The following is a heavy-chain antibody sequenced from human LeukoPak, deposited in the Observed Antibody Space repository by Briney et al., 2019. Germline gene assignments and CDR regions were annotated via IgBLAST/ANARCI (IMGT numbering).Heavy chain of an antibody. CDR3: ARALRPTRVRGKGFIFDY. CDR1: GFTISSNY. V-gene: IGHV3-53*05. J-gene: IGHJ4*02. Sequence: GGSLRLSCAASGFTISSNYMSWVRQAQGKGLKWVSVIYSGGSTYYADSVKGRFTISRDNSKNTLYLQMNSLRSEDTAVYYCARALRPTRVRGKGFIFDYWGQGTLVTVSS. D-gene: IGHD4-17*01. CDR2: IYSGGST.